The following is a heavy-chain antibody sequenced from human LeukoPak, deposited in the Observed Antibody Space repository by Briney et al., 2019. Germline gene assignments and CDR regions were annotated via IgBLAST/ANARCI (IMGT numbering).Heavy chain of an antibody. CDR2: IYSGGST. CDR3: ARDRYYYGSGSYVDYYYYGMDV. J-gene: IGHJ6*02. V-gene: IGHV3-53*01. CDR1: GFTVSSNY. Sequence: GGSLRLSCAASGFTVSSNYMSWVRQAPGKGLEWVSVIYSGGSTYYADSVKGRFTISRDNSKNTLYLQMNSLRAEDTAVYYCARDRYYYGSGSYVDYYYYGMDVWGQGTTVTASS. D-gene: IGHD3-10*01.